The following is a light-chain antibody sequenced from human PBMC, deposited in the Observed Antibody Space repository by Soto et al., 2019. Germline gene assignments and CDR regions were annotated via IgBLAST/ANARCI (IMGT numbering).Light chain of an antibody. J-gene: IGKJ1*01. CDR3: QQYGSSPQT. CDR2: GAS. V-gene: IGKV3-20*01. Sequence: EILLTQSPGTLPLSPGERATLSCRASQSVSSSYLAWYQQKPGQAPRLLIYGASSRATGIPDRFSGSGSGTDFTLTISRLEPEDFAVYYCQQYGSSPQTFGQGTKVDIK. CDR1: QSVSSSY.